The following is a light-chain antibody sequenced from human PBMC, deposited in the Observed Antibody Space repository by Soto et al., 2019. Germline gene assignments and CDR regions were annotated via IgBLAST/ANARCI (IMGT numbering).Light chain of an antibody. CDR1: QAINTY. CDR2: GTS. CDR3: QQSYSTLLIT. Sequence: DIQMTQSPSFLSASVGDRVTISCRASQAINTYLNWYQQKPGKAPKLLIYGTSDLQNGVPSRFSGGGSGTDFTLNISSLQPEEFATYYCQQSYSTLLITFGQGTRLEV. V-gene: IGKV1-39*01. J-gene: IGKJ5*01.